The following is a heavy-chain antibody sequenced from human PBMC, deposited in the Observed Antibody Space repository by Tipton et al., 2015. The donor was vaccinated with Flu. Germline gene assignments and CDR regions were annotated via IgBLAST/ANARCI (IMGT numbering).Heavy chain of an antibody. V-gene: IGHV4-61*02. CDR2: IYTSGST. CDR1: GGSISSGSYY. Sequence: LRLSCTVSGGSISSGSYYWSWIRQPAGKGLEWIGRIYTSGSTNYNPSLKSRVTISVDTSKNQFSLKLSSVTAADTAVYYCARAGGYGYDYWGQGTLVTVSS. CDR3: ARAGGYGYDY. J-gene: IGHJ4*02. D-gene: IGHD5-18*01.